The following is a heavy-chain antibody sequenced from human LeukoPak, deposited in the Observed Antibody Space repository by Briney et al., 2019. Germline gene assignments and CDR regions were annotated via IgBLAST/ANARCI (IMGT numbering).Heavy chain of an antibody. Sequence: GGSLRLSCAASGFTFSSYSMNWVRQAPGKGLEWVSSISSSSSYIYYADSVKGRFTISRDNAKNSLYLQMNSLRAEDTAVYYCATLDWGSWSYYNGSDWFDPWGQGTLVTVSS. J-gene: IGHJ5*02. CDR1: GFTFSSYS. D-gene: IGHD3-10*01. V-gene: IGHV3-21*01. CDR2: ISSSSSYI. CDR3: ATLDWGSWSYYNGSDWFDP.